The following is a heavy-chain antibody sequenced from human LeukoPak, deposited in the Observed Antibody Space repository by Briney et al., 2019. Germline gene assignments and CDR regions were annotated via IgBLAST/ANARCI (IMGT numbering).Heavy chain of an antibody. CDR2: ISGYTGNK. CDR3: ARGSRVAARLYFDY. Sequence: ASVKVSCKASGYTFTTYGINWVRQAPGQGLEWMGWISGYTGNKNYAQKLQGRVTMTTDTSTSTAYMELRSLRSDDTAVYYCARGSRVAARLYFDYWGQGTLVTVSS. D-gene: IGHD6-6*01. V-gene: IGHV1-18*01. CDR1: GYTFTTYG. J-gene: IGHJ4*02.